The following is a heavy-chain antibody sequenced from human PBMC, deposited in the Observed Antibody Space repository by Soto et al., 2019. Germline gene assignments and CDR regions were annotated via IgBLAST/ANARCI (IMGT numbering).Heavy chain of an antibody. J-gene: IGHJ4*02. Sequence: GGSLRLSCSASGFTFSSYAMHWVRQAPGKGLEYVSAISSNGGSTYYADSVKGRFTISRDNSKNTLYLQMSSLRAEDTAVYYCVKDLRGDTAILGSNFDYWGQGTLVTVYS. V-gene: IGHV3-64D*06. CDR1: GFTFSSYA. CDR3: VKDLRGDTAILGSNFDY. CDR2: ISSNGGST. D-gene: IGHD5-18*01.